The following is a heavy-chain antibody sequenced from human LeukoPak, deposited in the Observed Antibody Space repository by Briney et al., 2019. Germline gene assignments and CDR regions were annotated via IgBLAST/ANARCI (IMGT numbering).Heavy chain of an antibody. D-gene: IGHD6-19*01. CDR3: ARVSIGWYSFDY. CDR1: GFTFSSYS. V-gene: IGHV3-21*01. CDR2: ISSSSSYI. J-gene: IGHJ4*02. Sequence: PGGSLRLSCAVSGFTFSSYSMNWVRQAPGKGLEWVSSISSSSSYIYYADSVKGRFTISRDNAKDTVYLQMNSLRAEDTAVYYCARVSIGWYSFDYWGQGTLVTVSS.